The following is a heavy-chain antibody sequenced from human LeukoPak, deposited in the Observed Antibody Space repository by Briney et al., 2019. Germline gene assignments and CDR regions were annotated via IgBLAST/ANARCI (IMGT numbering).Heavy chain of an antibody. V-gene: IGHV3-74*03. J-gene: IGHJ5*02. CDR1: GFTFSSYW. D-gene: IGHD4-17*01. Sequence: GSLRLSFAASGFTFSSYWMHWVRQVPGKGLVWVARINTYGTSTTYGDSVEGRFTISRDNAKNTLYLEMNSLRDDDTAVYYCARGSTTVTTKDWFDPWGQGTQVTVSS. CDR2: INTYGTST. CDR3: ARGSTTVTTKDWFDP.